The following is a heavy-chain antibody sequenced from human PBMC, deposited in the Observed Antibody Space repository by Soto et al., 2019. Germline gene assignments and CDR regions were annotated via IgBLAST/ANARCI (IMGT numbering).Heavy chain of an antibody. J-gene: IGHJ5*02. CDR2: IYYSGST. V-gene: IGHV4-59*01. Sequence: PSETLSLTCTVSGGSISSYYWSWIRQPPGKGLEWIGYIYYSGSTNYNPSLKSRVTISVDTSKNQFSLKLSSVTAADTAVYYCARGGIAAAGTIDWFDPWGQGTLVTVSS. D-gene: IGHD6-13*01. CDR3: ARGGIAAAGTIDWFDP. CDR1: GGSISSYY.